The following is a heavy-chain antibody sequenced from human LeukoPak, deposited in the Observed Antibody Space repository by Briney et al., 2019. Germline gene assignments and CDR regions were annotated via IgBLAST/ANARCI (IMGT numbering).Heavy chain of an antibody. J-gene: IGHJ6*02. CDR3: ARLIHSGWQNPNNFYYGMDV. D-gene: IGHD6-19*01. CDR2: INHSGST. V-gene: IGHV4-34*01. CDR1: GGSFSGYY. Sequence: SETLSLTCAVYGGSFSGYYWSWIRQPPGKGLEWIGEINHSGSTNHNPSLKSRVTISVDTSKNQFSLRLSSVTAADTAVYYCARLIHSGWQNPNNFYYGMDVWGQGTTVTVSS.